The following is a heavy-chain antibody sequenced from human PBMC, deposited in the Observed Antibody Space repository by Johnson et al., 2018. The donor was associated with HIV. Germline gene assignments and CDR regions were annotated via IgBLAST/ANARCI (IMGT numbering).Heavy chain of an antibody. CDR2: TRNKANSYTT. CDR3: ARGDCSSTSCYHFDI. CDR1: GFTFSDHY. J-gene: IGHJ3*02. Sequence: VQLVESGGGLVQPGGSLRLSCVASGFTFSDHYMDWVRQTPGKGLEWVGRTRNKANSYTTEYAASVKGRFTISRDDSEKSLYLQMNSLRAEDTAVDYCARGDCSSTSCYHFDIWGQGTMVTVAA. V-gene: IGHV3-72*01. D-gene: IGHD2-2*01.